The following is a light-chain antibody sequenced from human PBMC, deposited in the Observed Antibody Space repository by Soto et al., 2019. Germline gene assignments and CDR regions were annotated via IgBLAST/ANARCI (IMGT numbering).Light chain of an antibody. Sequence: DIQMTQSPSTLSASVVDTVTITCRASQTISGWLAWYQQRPGKAPNLLIFDASTLESGVPSRFSGSGSGTTFTLTISSLQSDDFATYYCLQYNGYYRTFGQGTKVDIK. CDR3: LQYNGYYRT. CDR1: QTISGW. J-gene: IGKJ1*01. V-gene: IGKV1-5*01. CDR2: DAS.